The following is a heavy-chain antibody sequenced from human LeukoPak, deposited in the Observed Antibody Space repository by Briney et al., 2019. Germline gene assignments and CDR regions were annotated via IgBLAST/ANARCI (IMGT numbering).Heavy chain of an antibody. CDR3: ARARGTVAIDY. V-gene: IGHV4-39*07. D-gene: IGHD4-11*01. CDR2: IYYSGST. Sequence: SETLSLTCTVSGGSISSSSYYWGWIRQPPGKGLEWIGSIYYSGSTYYNPSLKSRVTISVDTSKNQFSLKLSSVTAADTTVYYCARARGTVAIDYWGQGTLVTVSS. J-gene: IGHJ4*02. CDR1: GGSISSSSYY.